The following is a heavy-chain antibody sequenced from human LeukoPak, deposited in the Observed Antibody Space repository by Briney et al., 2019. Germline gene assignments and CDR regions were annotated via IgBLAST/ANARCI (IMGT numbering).Heavy chain of an antibody. V-gene: IGHV4-4*07. CDR3: ARVWGLGYCSSTSCYGLDP. Sequence: SETLSLTCTVSGGSISSYYWSWIRQPAGKGLGWIGRIYTSGSTNYNPSLKSRVTMSVDTSKNQFSLKLSSVTAADTAVCYCARVWGLGYCSSTSCYGLDPWGQGTLVTVSS. CDR1: GGSISSYY. D-gene: IGHD2-2*01. CDR2: IYTSGST. J-gene: IGHJ5*02.